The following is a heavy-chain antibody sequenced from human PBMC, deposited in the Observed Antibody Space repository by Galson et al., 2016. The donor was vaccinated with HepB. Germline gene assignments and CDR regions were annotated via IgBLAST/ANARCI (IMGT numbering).Heavy chain of an antibody. Sequence: SVKVSCKASGYTFTTYGISWVRQAPGQGLEWMGWISTHSGTTNHAQELQGRITMTTDTSTSTAYMELTNLKSDDTAVYSCVRDRERTLDYWGQGTLVSVSS. CDR1: GYTFTTYG. J-gene: IGHJ4*02. D-gene: IGHD1-7*01. CDR2: ISTHSGTT. V-gene: IGHV1-18*04. CDR3: VRDRERTLDY.